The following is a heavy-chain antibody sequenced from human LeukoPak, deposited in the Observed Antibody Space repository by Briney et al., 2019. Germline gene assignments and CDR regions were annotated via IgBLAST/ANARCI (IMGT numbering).Heavy chain of an antibody. CDR2: INHSGST. D-gene: IGHD4-17*01. CDR3: ARGLKGRMTTVTTSWNY. CDR1: GGSFSGYY. J-gene: IGHJ4*02. Sequence: SETLSLTCAVYGGSFSGYYWSWIRQPPGKGLEWIGEINHSGSTNYNPSLKSRATISVDTSKNQFSLKLSSVTAADTAVYYCARGLKGRMTTVTTSWNYWGQGTLVTVSS. V-gene: IGHV4-34*01.